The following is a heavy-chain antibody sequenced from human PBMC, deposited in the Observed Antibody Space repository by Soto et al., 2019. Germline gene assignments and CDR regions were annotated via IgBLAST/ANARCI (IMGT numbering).Heavy chain of an antibody. Sequence: QVQLVQSGAEVKKPGASVKVSCKASGYTFTNYGISWVRQAPGQGLEWMGWISAYNGNINYAQKFQGRVTMTTDTTTTRTYMDLRSLSSDDKAVYYCAGAGGSGGYDDFDYWGQGTLVTVSS. CDR1: GYTFTNYG. J-gene: IGHJ4*02. CDR2: ISAYNGNI. D-gene: IGHD3-10*01. CDR3: AGAGGSGGYDDFDY. V-gene: IGHV1-18*01.